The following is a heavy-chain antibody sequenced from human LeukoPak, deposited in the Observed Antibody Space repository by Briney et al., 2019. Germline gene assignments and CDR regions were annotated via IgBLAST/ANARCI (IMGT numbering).Heavy chain of an antibody. CDR1: GFTFRSYG. V-gene: IGHV3-33*06. J-gene: IGHJ4*02. D-gene: IGHD6-6*01. CDR3: AKGYQNEYSSSSVPFDY. CDR2: IWYDGSNK. Sequence: GGSLRLSCAASGFTFRSYGMHWVRQAPGKGLEWVAVIWYDGSNKYYADSVKGRFTISRDNSKNTPYLQMNSLRAEDTAVYYCAKGYQNEYSSSSVPFDYWGQGALVTVSS.